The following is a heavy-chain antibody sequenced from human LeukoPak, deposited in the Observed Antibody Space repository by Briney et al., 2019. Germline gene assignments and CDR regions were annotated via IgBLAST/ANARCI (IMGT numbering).Heavy chain of an antibody. CDR3: ARQNHDIGTNWFDP. V-gene: IGHV4-39*01. CDR2: IYDTGST. D-gene: IGHD3-9*01. J-gene: IGHJ5*02. Sequence: SETLSLTCSVSGDSIRSVHYYWGWIRQPPGRGLEWIGSIYDTGSTYYNPSLKSRVTIFVDTSKNQLSLRLTSVTAADTAMYYCARQNHDIGTNWFDPWGQGTLVTVSS. CDR1: GDSIRSVHYY.